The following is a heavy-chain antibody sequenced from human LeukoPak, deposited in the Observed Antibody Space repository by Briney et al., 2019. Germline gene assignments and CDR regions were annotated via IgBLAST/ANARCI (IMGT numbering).Heavy chain of an antibody. Sequence: GASVKVSCKASGYTFNNYGVSWMRQAPGHGPEWMGWISAYNGNTNFAQTLQARVTMTTDTSTNTAYMELSSLRSDDTAMYYCARARYRSGNYDDAFDIWGQGTMVTVSS. CDR3: ARARYRSGNYDDAFDI. CDR1: GYTFNNYG. D-gene: IGHD3-10*01. V-gene: IGHV1-18*01. CDR2: ISAYNGNT. J-gene: IGHJ3*02.